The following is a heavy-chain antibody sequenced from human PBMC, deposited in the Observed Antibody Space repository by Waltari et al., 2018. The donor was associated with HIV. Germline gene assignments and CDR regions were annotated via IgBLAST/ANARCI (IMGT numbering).Heavy chain of an antibody. CDR1: GGSISSGSDH. CDR3: ARAYRPTDIDY. D-gene: IGHD3-16*02. J-gene: IGHJ4*02. V-gene: IGHV4-61*02. Sequence: QVQLQESGPGLVKPSPTLSLTCTVSGGSISSGSDHWSWIRQPAGKGLECIGRIYTSGRTNYSPSLKSRVTILVDTSKNQFSLKLSSVTAADTAVYYCARAYRPTDIDYWGQGTLVTVSS. CDR2: IYTSGRT.